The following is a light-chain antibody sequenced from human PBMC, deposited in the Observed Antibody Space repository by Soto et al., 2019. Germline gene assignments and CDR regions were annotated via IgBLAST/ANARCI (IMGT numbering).Light chain of an antibody. CDR2: DVT. CDR3: SSFAGTYTV. V-gene: IGLV2-11*01. CDR1: TSDVGGYNY. Sequence: QSALTQPRSVSGSPGQSVTISCTGTTSDVGGYNYVSWYQHHPAKAPQLMIYDVTKRPSGVPDRFACSKSGNTASLTISGLQAEDEADYYCSSFAGTYTVFGEGTKLTVL. J-gene: IGLJ3*02.